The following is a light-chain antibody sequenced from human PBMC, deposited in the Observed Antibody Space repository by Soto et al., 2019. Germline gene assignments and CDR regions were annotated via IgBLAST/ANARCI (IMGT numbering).Light chain of an antibody. CDR1: QDINSY. V-gene: IGKV1D-16*01. Sequence: DVQMTQSPSSLSASVGDRVTITCRASQDINSYLAWYQQKPGNAPKSLIYGASSLQTGVPSRFSGSESGTDFTLTISNLQHEDSATYYCQQSNIYPLTFGGGTNVEIK. CDR3: QQSNIYPLT. J-gene: IGKJ4*01. CDR2: GAS.